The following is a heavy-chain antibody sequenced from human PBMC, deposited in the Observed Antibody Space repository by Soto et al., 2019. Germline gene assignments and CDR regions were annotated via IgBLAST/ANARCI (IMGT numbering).Heavy chain of an antibody. J-gene: IGHJ4*02. CDR1: GGSISSYY. D-gene: IGHD1-26*01. V-gene: IGHV4-59*08. CDR3: ARRWGAAVDY. CDR2: IYYSGST. Sequence: PSETLSLTCTVSGGSISSYYWSWIRQPPGKGLEWIGYIYYSGSTNYNPSLKSRVTISVDTSKNQFSLKLSSVTAADTAVYYCARRWGAAVDYWGQGTLVTFSS.